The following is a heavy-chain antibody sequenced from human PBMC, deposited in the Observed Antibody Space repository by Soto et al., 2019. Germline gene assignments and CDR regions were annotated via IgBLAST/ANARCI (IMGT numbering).Heavy chain of an antibody. Sequence: GGSLRLSCAASGFTFTNYARSWVRQAPGKGLEWVSVISGSGGSTYYADSVKGRFTISRDNSKNTLYLQMESLRAEDTAVYYCAKVIVVIAAAADYFDHWGQGTLVTVSS. D-gene: IGHD2-21*01. V-gene: IGHV3-23*01. CDR2: ISGSGGST. CDR1: GFTFTNYA. CDR3: AKVIVVIAAAADYFDH. J-gene: IGHJ4*02.